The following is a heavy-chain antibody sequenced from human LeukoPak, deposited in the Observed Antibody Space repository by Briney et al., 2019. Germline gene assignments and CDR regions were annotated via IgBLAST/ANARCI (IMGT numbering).Heavy chain of an antibody. J-gene: IGHJ2*01. CDR2: IYYSGST. V-gene: IGHV4-59*01. CDR3: ARDRTRGWYFDL. CDR1: GGSFSGYY. D-gene: IGHD3-10*01. Sequence: SETLSLTCAVYGGSFSGYYWSWIRQPPGKGLEWIGYIYYSGSTNYNPSLKSRVTISVDTSKNQFSLKLSSVTAADTAVYYCARDRTRGWYFDLWGRGTLVTVSS.